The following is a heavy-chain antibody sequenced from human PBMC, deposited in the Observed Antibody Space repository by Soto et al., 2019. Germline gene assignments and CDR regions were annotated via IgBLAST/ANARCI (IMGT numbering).Heavy chain of an antibody. V-gene: IGHV3-30*03. CDR2: ISYDGSNK. D-gene: IGHD4-17*01. J-gene: IGHJ4*02. CDR3: ARPDYGGNSALDY. CDR1: GFTFSSYG. Sequence: SGGSLRLSCAASGFTFSSYGMHWVRQAPGKGLEWVAVISYDGSNKYYADSVKGRFTISRDNSKNTLYLQMNSLRAEDTAVYYCARPDYGGNSALDYWGQGTLVTVSS.